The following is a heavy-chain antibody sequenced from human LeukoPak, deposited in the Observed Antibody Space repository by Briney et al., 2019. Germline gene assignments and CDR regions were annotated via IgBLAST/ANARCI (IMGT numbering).Heavy chain of an antibody. J-gene: IGHJ4*02. Sequence: PSESLSLTCTVSGGSISSGSYYWSWIRQPAGKGLDWIGRIYTSGSTNYNPSLKSRVTISVDTSKNQFSLKLSSVTAADTAVYYCARASIAAAGTVTNFDYWGQGTLVTVSS. CDR3: ARASIAAAGTVTNFDY. CDR2: IYTSGST. D-gene: IGHD6-13*01. V-gene: IGHV4-61*02. CDR1: GGSISSGSYY.